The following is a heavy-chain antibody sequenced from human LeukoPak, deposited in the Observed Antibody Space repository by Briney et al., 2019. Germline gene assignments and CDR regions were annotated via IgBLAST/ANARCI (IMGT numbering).Heavy chain of an antibody. Sequence: PGGSLSLLRVVCGFLHSIQGTMGARQARGKALEEGSGQIPRCHPTHYADAARGRFTISRDNSRNTVYLQMNSLRAEDTAVYYCAKDDRWLQFCCWGQGTLVTVSA. CDR1: GFLHSIQG. D-gene: IGHD5-24*01. CDR2: QIPRCHPT. J-gene: IGHJ4*02. V-gene: IGHV3-23*01. CDR3: AKDDRWLQFCC.